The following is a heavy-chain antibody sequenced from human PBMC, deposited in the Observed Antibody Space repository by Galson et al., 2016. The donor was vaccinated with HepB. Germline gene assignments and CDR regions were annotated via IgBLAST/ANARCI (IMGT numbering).Heavy chain of an antibody. CDR2: IANSGYST. V-gene: IGHV3-23*01. CDR3: AKDAGPLDWYFDH. CDR1: GFTFSKFA. Sequence: SLRLSCAASGFTFSKFAMTWVRQAPGKGLQWVATIANSGYSTYHADSVKGRFTISRDKSKNTLNLQMNSLRAEDTAMYYCAKDAGPLDWYFDHWGRGTLVTVSS. J-gene: IGHJ2*01.